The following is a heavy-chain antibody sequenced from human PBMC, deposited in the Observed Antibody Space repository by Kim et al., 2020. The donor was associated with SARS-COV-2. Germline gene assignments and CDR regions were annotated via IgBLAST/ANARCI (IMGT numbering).Heavy chain of an antibody. CDR3: AREGALDCTNGVCYTDWFDP. CDR2: IYYSGST. Sequence: SETLSLTCTVSGGSISSYYWSWIRQPPGKGLEWIGYIYYSGSTNYNPSLKSRVTISVDTSKNQFSLKLSSVTAADTAVYYCAREGALDCTNGVCYTDWFDPWGQEPWSPSPQ. J-gene: IGHJ5*02. V-gene: IGHV4-59*01. CDR1: GGSISSYY. D-gene: IGHD2-8*01.